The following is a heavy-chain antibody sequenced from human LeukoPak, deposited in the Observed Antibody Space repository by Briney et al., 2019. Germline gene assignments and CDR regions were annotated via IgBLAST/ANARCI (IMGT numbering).Heavy chain of an antibody. CDR2: IYAGGNT. J-gene: IGHJ6*02. Sequence: RPGGSLRLSCAASGFMVGHKYMSWVRQAPGKGLEWLSIIYAGGNTYSADSVKGRFTISRDNSKNTLYLQMNSLRAEDTAVYYSVFDWLLKWDVWGQGTTVTVSS. CDR1: GFMVGHKY. D-gene: IGHD3-9*01. V-gene: IGHV3-66*01. CDR3: VFDWLLKWDV.